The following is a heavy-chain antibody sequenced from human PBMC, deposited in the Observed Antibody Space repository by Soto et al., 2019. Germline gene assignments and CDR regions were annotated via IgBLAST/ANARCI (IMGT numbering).Heavy chain of an antibody. Sequence: PGGSLRLSCTASGFTLGDYAMSWFRQAPGKGLEWVGFIRSKAYGGTTEYAASVKGRFTISRDDSKSIAYLQMNSLKTEDTAVYYCTRDRPAARHFDYWGQGTLVTVSS. J-gene: IGHJ4*02. CDR2: IRSKAYGGTT. CDR1: GFTLGDYA. V-gene: IGHV3-49*03. CDR3: TRDRPAARHFDY. D-gene: IGHD2-2*01.